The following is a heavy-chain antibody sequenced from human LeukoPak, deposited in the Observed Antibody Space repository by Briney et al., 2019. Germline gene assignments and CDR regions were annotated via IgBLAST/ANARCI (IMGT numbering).Heavy chain of an antibody. D-gene: IGHD3-9*01. CDR1: GFTFSSYE. CDR2: ISSSGSTI. CDR3: ARDHVLYYDILTGYYRGGLDY. Sequence: GGSLRLSCAASGFTFSSYEMNWVRQAPGKGLEWVSYISSSGSTIYYADSVKGRFTISRDNAKNSLYLQMNSLRAEDTAVYYCARDHVLYYDILTGYYRGGLDYWGQGTLVTVSS. V-gene: IGHV3-48*03. J-gene: IGHJ4*02.